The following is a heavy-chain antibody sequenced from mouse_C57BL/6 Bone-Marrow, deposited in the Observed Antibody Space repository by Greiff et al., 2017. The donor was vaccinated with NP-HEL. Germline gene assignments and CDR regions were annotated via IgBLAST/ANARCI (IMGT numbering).Heavy chain of an antibody. V-gene: IGHV1-81*01. Sequence: QVQLQQSGAELARPGASVKLSCKASGYTFTSYGISWVKQRTGQGLEWIGEIYPRRGNTYYNEKFKGKATLTADKSSSTAYMELRSLTSEDSAVYFCARDYGRGFYFDYWGQGTTLTVSS. CDR1: GYTFTSYG. D-gene: IGHD1-1*01. CDR3: ARDYGRGFYFDY. J-gene: IGHJ2*01. CDR2: IYPRRGNT.